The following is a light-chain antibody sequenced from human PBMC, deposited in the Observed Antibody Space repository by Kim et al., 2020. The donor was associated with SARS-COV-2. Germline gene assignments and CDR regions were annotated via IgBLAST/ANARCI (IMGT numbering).Light chain of an antibody. Sequence: GQRVTITCSGSDSSSGSNPVNWYQHLPGTAPKVVIYTRTQRPSGVPDRFSGSTSGTSASLAISGLQSEDEADYYCAAWDDRLNGVIFGGGTQLTVL. CDR2: TRT. CDR3: AAWDDRLNGVI. CDR1: DSSSGSNP. V-gene: IGLV1-44*01. J-gene: IGLJ2*01.